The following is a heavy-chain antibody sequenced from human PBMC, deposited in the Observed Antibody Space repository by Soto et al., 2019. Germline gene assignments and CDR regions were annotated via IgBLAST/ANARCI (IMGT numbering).Heavy chain of an antibody. Sequence: QVQLQESGPGLVKPSQTLSLTCTVSGGSISDGYYWSWIRQHPGKGLEWIGSISYSGSTSYNPSLKSRLTIAVDRSKSQFSLNQSSVTAADTAVYYCARRDRSGYSYWLDTWGQGTLVTVSS. CDR1: GGSISDGYY. V-gene: IGHV4-31*03. D-gene: IGHD3-22*01. CDR2: ISYSGST. CDR3: ARRDRSGYSYWLDT. J-gene: IGHJ5*02.